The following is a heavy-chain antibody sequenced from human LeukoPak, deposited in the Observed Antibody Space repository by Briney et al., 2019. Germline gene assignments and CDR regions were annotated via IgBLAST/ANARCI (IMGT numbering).Heavy chain of an antibody. CDR2: IYYSGST. CDR1: GGSISSGGYY. CDR3: EGTMIVGIDAFDI. Sequence: SETLSLTRTVSGGSISSGGYYWSWIRQHPGKGLEWIGYIYYSGSTYYNPSLKSRVTISVDTSKNQFSLKLSSVTAADTAVYYCEGTMIVGIDAFDIWGQGTMVTVPS. J-gene: IGHJ3*02. V-gene: IGHV4-31*03. D-gene: IGHD3-22*01.